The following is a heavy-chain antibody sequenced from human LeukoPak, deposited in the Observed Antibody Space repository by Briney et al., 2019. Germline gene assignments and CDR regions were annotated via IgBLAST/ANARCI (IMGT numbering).Heavy chain of an antibody. J-gene: IGHJ5*02. Sequence: TLSLTCTVSGGSISSGSYYWTWIRQPAGKGLEWIGRIYTSGTTNYNPSLKSRVTISVDTSKNQFSLKLSSVTAADTAVYYCARHSGSYPFDPWGQGTLVTVSS. CDR2: IYTSGTT. CDR3: ARHSGSYPFDP. CDR1: GGSISSGSYY. D-gene: IGHD1-26*01. V-gene: IGHV4-61*02.